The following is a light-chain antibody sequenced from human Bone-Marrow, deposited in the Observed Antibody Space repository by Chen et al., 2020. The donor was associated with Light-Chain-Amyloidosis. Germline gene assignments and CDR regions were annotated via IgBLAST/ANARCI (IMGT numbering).Light chain of an antibody. CDR3: QQRDNSYS. J-gene: IGKJ2*01. CDR1: KSVSSY. CDR2: DAS. Sequence: EIVLTPSPATLSLSPGDRVTLSCRASKSVSSYLAWYQQKPGQAPRLLIYDASTRATGIPARFSGRGSGTDFTLTINGLEPEDFAVYYCQQRDNSYSFGQGTKLEIK. V-gene: IGKV3-11*01.